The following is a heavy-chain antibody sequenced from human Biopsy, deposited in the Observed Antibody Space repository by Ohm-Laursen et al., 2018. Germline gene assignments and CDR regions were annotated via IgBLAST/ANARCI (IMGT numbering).Heavy chain of an antibody. V-gene: IGHV1-2*02. D-gene: IGHD3-9*01. CDR2: INPKSGGT. CDR1: GYTFTGYY. Sequence: ASVKVSCKASGYTFTGYYLHWVRQAPGQGLEWMGWINPKSGGTHYLEKFRGRVTMTRDTSISTAYMEVSSLRSDDTAVYYCAIDDNDFLTDYLKIDQWGQGTLVTVSS. J-gene: IGHJ4*02. CDR3: AIDDNDFLTDYLKIDQ.